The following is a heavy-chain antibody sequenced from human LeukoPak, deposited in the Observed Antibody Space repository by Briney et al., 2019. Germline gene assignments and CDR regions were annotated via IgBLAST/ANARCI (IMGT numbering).Heavy chain of an antibody. J-gene: IGHJ6*03. V-gene: IGHV3-30*02. CDR1: GFTFSSYG. CDR2: IRYDGSNK. CDR3: AKDPPRGPVAPIYYYYYMDV. Sequence: GGSLRLSCAASGFTFSSYGMHWVRQAPGKGLEWVAFIRYDGSNKYYADSVKGRFTISRDNSKNTLYLQMNSLRAEDTAVYYCAKDPPRGPVAPIYYYYYMDVWGKGTTVTVSS. D-gene: IGHD2-15*01.